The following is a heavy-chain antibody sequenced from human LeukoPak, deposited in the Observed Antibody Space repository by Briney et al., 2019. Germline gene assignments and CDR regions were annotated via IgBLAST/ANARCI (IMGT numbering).Heavy chain of an antibody. V-gene: IGHV3-30*02. CDR2: IRYDGSNK. CDR1: GFTFSSYG. D-gene: IGHD6-13*01. Sequence: GGSLRLSCAASGFTFSSYGMHWVRQAPGKGLEWVAFIRYDGSNKYYADSVKGRFTISRDNSKNTLYLQMNSLRAEDTAVYYCAKDSVAPPGYIAAAGTAYSFDYWGQGTLVTVSS. CDR3: AKDSVAPPGYIAAAGTAYSFDY. J-gene: IGHJ4*02.